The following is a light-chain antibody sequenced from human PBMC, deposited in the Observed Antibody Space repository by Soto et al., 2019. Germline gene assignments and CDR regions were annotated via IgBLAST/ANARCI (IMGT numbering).Light chain of an antibody. J-gene: IGLJ2*01. V-gene: IGLV1-40*01. Sequence: QSVLTQPPSVSGAPGQRVTISCTGSSSNIGAGYDVHWYQQLPGPAPKLLSYGNSNRPSGVPDRFSGSKSGTSASLAITGLQAEDEADYYCQSYDSSLSGYVVFGGGTKLTGL. CDR3: QSYDSSLSGYVV. CDR1: SSNIGAGYD. CDR2: GNS.